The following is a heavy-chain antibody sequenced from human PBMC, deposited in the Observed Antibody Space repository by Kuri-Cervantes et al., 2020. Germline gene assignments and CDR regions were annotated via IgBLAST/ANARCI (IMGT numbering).Heavy chain of an antibody. D-gene: IGHD6-13*01. CDR3: AKRRSYSRIFDY. V-gene: IGHV3-30-3*02. J-gene: IGHJ4*02. CDR2: ISYDGSNK. Sequence: GESLKISCAASGFTFSSYAIHWVRQAPGKGLEWVAVISYDGSNKYYADSVKGRFTISRDNSKNTLYLQMNSLRAEDTAVYYCAKRRSYSRIFDYWGQGTLVTVSS. CDR1: GFTFSSYA.